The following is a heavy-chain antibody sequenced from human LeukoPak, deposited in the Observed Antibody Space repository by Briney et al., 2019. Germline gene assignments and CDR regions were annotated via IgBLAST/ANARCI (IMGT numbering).Heavy chain of an antibody. J-gene: IGHJ4*02. V-gene: IGHV3-33*01. D-gene: IGHD3-10*01. Sequence: GGSLRLSCAASGFTFSSYGMHWVRQAPGKGLEWVAVIWYDGSNKYYADSVKGRFTISRDNSKNTLYLQMNSLRAEDTAVYYCARGTHPNYYGSGSYLYYFDYWGQGTLVTVSS. CDR1: GFTFSSYG. CDR2: IWYDGSNK. CDR3: ARGTHPNYYGSGSYLYYFDY.